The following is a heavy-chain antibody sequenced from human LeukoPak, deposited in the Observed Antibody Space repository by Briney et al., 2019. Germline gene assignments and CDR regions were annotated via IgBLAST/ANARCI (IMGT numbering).Heavy chain of an antibody. J-gene: IGHJ4*02. V-gene: IGHV3-23*01. Sequence: PGGSLRLSCAASGFSFSSYAMSWVRQAPGKGLEWVSAISGSGGSTYYADSVKGRFTISRDNSKNTLYLQMNSLRAEDTAVYYCAKLRRGAVAGRLRFDYWGQGTLVTVSS. D-gene: IGHD6-19*01. CDR3: AKLRRGAVAGRLRFDY. CDR1: GFSFSSYA. CDR2: ISGSGGST.